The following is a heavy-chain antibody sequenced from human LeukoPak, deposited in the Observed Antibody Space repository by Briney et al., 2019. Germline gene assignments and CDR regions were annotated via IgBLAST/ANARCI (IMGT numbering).Heavy chain of an antibody. CDR3: ANGRPYSSGWPDDAFDI. CDR1: GFTFSDTW. CDR2: IKRNTDRGTT. J-gene: IGHJ3*02. D-gene: IGHD6-19*01. V-gene: IGHV3-15*01. Sequence: GGSLRLSCAASGFTFSDTWMTWVRQAPGKGLEWVGRIKRNTDRGTTEYAAPVKGRFTISRDNSKNTLYLQMNSLRAEDTAVYYCANGRPYSSGWPDDAFDIWGQGTMVTVSS.